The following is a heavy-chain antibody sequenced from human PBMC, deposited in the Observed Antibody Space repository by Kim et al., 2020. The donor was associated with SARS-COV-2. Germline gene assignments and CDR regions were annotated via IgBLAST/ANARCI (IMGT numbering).Heavy chain of an antibody. V-gene: IGHV3-73*01. CDR1: GFIFSGSA. J-gene: IGHJ6*02. CDR3: TRYNDNDGMDV. Sequence: GGSLRLSCAASGFIFSGSAMHWVRQASGKGLEWVGRIRSKANSYATAYAASVKGRFSISRDDSKNTAYLQMNSLKTEDTAVYYCTRYNDNDGMDVWGQGT. CDR2: IRSKANSYAT.